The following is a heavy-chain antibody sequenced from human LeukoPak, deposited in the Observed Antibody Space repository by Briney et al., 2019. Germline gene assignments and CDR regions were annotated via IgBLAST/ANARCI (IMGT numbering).Heavy chain of an antibody. J-gene: IGHJ6*02. CDR3: AKMSSSWTYYYGMDV. CDR1: GFTFSSYA. D-gene: IGHD6-13*01. V-gene: IGHV3-23*01. Sequence: GGSLRLSCAASGFTFSSYAMIWVRQAPGKGLEWVSGTNDSGGSTYYADSVKGRFAISRDNSKNTLYLQMNSLRAEDTAVYYCAKMSSSWTYYYGMDVWGQGTTVTVSS. CDR2: TNDSGGST.